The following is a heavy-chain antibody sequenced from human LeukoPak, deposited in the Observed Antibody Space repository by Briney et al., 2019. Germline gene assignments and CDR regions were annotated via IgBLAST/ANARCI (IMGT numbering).Heavy chain of an antibody. CDR3: ARATYYYDTSGYYY. Sequence: GGSLRLSCAASGFTFSSYWMSWVRQAPGKGLEWVSVIYSGGSTYYADSVKGRFTISRDNSKNTLYLQMNSLRAEDTAVYYCARATYYYDTSGYYYWGQGTLVTVSS. D-gene: IGHD3-22*01. CDR1: GFTFSSYW. V-gene: IGHV3-53*01. J-gene: IGHJ4*02. CDR2: IYSGGST.